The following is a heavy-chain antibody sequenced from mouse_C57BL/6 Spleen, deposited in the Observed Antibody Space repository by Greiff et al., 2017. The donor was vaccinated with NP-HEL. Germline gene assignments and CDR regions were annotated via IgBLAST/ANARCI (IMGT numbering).Heavy chain of an antibody. J-gene: IGHJ1*03. CDR3: TFTTVVDWYFDV. V-gene: IGHV1-15*01. Sequence: QVQLKQSGAELVRPGASVTLSCKASGYTFTDYEMHWVKQTPVHGLEWIGAIDPETGGTAYNQKFKGKAILTADKSSSTAYMELRSLTSEDSAVYYCTFTTVVDWYFDVWGTGTTVTVSS. CDR2: IDPETGGT. CDR1: GYTFTDYE. D-gene: IGHD1-1*01.